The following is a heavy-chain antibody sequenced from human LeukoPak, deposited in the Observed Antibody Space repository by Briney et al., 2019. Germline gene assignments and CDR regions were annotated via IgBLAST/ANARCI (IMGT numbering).Heavy chain of an antibody. J-gene: IGHJ4*02. D-gene: IGHD2-21*02. V-gene: IGHV4-4*09. CDR1: GGSISSYY. Sequence: SETLSLTCTVSGGSISSYYWSWIRQPPGKGLEWIGYIYTSGSTNYNPSLKSRVTISVDTSKNQFSLKLSSVTAADTAVYYCARQIYCGGDCPFDYWGQGTPVTVSS. CDR2: IYTSGST. CDR3: ARQIYCGGDCPFDY.